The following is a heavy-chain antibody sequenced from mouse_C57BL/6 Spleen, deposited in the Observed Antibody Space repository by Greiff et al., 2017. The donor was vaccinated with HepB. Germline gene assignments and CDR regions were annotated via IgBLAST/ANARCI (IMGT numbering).Heavy chain of an antibody. V-gene: IGHV5-4*01. CDR3: ARAPIWLSGDWYFDV. D-gene: IGHD2-2*01. CDR1: GFTFSSYA. CDR2: ISDGGSYT. Sequence: EVQRVESGGGLVKPGGSLKLSCAASGFTFSSYAMSWVRQTPEKRLEWVATISDGGSYTYYPDNVKGRFTISRDNAKNNLYLQMSHLKSEDTAMYYCARAPIWLSGDWYFDVWGTGTTVTVSS. J-gene: IGHJ1*03.